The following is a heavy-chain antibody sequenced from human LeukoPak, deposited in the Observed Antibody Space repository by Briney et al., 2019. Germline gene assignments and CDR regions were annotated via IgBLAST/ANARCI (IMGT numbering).Heavy chain of an antibody. CDR1: GFTFSDYA. J-gene: IGHJ4*02. CDR2: ISGSGGST. CDR3: ARQYCSGGDCYFFD. D-gene: IGHD2-15*01. V-gene: IGHV3-23*01. Sequence: PGGSLRLSCAASGFTFSDYAMSWVRQAPGKGLEWVSVISGSGGSTYYADSVKGRFTISRDNPKNTLYLQMNSLRAEDTALYYCARQYCSGGDCYFFDWGQGTLVTVSS.